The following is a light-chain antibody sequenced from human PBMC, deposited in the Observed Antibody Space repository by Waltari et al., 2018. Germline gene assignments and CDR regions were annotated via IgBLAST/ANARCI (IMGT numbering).Light chain of an antibody. CDR3: SSYAGSNNVV. V-gene: IGLV2-8*01. J-gene: IGLJ2*01. Sequence: QSARTQPPSASGSPGPSVTVSCTATSSDVGRYNYVSWHQQHPGKAPKLMIYEVSKRPSGVPARLSGSKSGNTASLTVSGLQAEDEADYYCSSYAGSNNVVFGGGTKLTVL. CDR1: SSDVGRYNY. CDR2: EVS.